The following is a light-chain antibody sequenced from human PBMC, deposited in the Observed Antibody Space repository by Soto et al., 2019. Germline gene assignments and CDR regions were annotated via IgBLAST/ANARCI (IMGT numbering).Light chain of an antibody. V-gene: IGLV2-8*01. Sequence: QSALTQPPSASGSPGQSVTISCTGTSSDVGGYNYVSWFQQHPGKAPKLMIYEVSKRPSGVPDRFSGSKSGNTASLTVSGLQAEDEAEYYCSSYAGRSVVFGGGTKLTVL. CDR1: SSDVGGYNY. J-gene: IGLJ2*01. CDR2: EVS. CDR3: SSYAGRSVV.